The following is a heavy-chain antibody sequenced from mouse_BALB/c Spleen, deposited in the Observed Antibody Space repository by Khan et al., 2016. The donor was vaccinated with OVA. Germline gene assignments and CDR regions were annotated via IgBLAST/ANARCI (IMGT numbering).Heavy chain of an antibody. CDR3: ARELRLGGFAY. D-gene: IGHD1-2*01. V-gene: IGHV2-6-7*01. CDR1: GFSLTDYG. Sequence: QVQLKESGPGLVAPSQSLSIICTVSGFSLTDYGINWIRQPPEKGLEWLGMIWGDGSTDYNSALKSRLSISKDNSKSQVFLKMNSLQTDDTARFYCARELRLGGFAYWGQGTLVTVSA. CDR2: IWGDGST. J-gene: IGHJ3*01.